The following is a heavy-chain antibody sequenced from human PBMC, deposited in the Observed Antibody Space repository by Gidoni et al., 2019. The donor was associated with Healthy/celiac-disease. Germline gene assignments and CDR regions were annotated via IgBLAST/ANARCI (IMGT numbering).Heavy chain of an antibody. CDR3: AKDVLRGVIIAELDY. CDR2: ISGSGGST. CDR1: AFTFSSYA. Sequence: EVQLLESGGGLVQPGGSLRLSCAASAFTFSSYAMSWVRQAPGKGLGWVSAISGSGGSTYYADSVKGRFTISRDNSKNTLYLQMNSLRAEDTAVYYCAKDVLRGVIIAELDYWGQGTLVTVSS. V-gene: IGHV3-23*01. J-gene: IGHJ4*02. D-gene: IGHD3-10*01.